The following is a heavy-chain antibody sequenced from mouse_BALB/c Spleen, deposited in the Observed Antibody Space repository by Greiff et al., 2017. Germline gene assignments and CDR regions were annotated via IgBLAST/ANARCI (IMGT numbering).Heavy chain of an antibody. CDR1: GYTFTSYW. CDR3: TRDLMVTRYFDV. CDR2: IYPGNSDT. Sequence: EVQLQQSGTVLARPGASVKMSCKASGYTFTSYWMHWVKQRPGQGLEWIGAIYPGNSDTSYNQKFKGKAKLTAVTSTSTAYMELSSLTNEDSAVYYCTRDLMVTRYFDVWGAGTTVTFSS. J-gene: IGHJ1*01. D-gene: IGHD2-2*01. V-gene: IGHV1-5*01.